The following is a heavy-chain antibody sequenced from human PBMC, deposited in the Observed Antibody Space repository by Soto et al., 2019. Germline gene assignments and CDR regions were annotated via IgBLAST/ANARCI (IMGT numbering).Heavy chain of an antibody. CDR3: ATVSLSYSSSSRWFDP. V-gene: IGHV1-24*01. CDR2: FDPEDGET. J-gene: IGHJ5*02. Sequence: GASVKVSCKVSGYTLTELSMHWVRQAPGKGLEWMGGFDPEDGETIYAQKFQGRVTMTEDTSTDTAYMELSSLRSEDTAVYYCATVSLSYSSSSRWFDPWGQGTLVTVSS. D-gene: IGHD6-13*01. CDR1: GYTLTELS.